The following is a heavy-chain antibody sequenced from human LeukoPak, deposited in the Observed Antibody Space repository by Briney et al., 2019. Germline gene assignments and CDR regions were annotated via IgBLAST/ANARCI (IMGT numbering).Heavy chain of an antibody. CDR3: AKFGGSGYSSSLSFDY. J-gene: IGHJ4*02. Sequence: GGSLRLSCAASGFTFSSYAMSWVCQAPGKGLEWVSAISGSGGSTYYADSVKGRFTISRDNSKNTLYLQMNSLRAEDTAVYYCAKFGGSGYSSSLSFDYWGQGTLVTVSS. D-gene: IGHD3-22*01. CDR1: GFTFSSYA. V-gene: IGHV3-23*01. CDR2: ISGSGGST.